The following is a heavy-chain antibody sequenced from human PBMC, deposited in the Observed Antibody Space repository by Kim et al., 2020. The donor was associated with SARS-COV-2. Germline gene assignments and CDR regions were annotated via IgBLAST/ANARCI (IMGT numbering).Heavy chain of an antibody. CDR3: ARAPYCGGDCYSTSVFDF. CDR1: GFTFSSYS. V-gene: IGHV3-21*01. D-gene: IGHD2-21*02. Sequence: GGSLRLSCAASGFTFSSYSMNWVRQAPGKGLEWVSSISSSSSYIYYADSVKGRFTISRDNAKNSLYLQMNSLRAEDTAVYYCARAPYCGGDCYSTSVFDFWGLGTLVTVSS. J-gene: IGHJ4*02. CDR2: ISSSSSYI.